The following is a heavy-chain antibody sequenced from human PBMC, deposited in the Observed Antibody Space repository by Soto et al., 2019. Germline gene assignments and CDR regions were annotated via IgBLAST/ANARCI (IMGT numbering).Heavy chain of an antibody. V-gene: IGHV4-34*01. CDR3: VRDKITGLFEY. J-gene: IGHJ4*02. D-gene: IGHD2-8*02. CDR2: INHSGRT. Sequence: QVQLQQWGAGLLKPSETLSLTCAVYGGSFSGYYWTWIRQPPGTGLEWIGEINHSGRTNYKPSLKSRVTISVDASKHQFTLKLTSVTAAETAVEFRVRDKITGLFEYLGQGTLVTVSS. CDR1: GGSFSGYY.